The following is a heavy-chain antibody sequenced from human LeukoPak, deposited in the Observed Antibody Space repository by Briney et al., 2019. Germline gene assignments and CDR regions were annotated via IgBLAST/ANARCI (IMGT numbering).Heavy chain of an antibody. CDR1: GGSISSSSYY. V-gene: IGHV4-39*01. J-gene: IGHJ4*02. CDR2: IYYSGST. CDR3: ARRYSYGPFDY. D-gene: IGHD5-18*01. Sequence: SETLSLTCTVSGGSISSSSYYWGWIRQPPGKGLEWIGSIYYSGSTYYNPSLKSRVTISVDTSKNQFSLKLSSVTAADTAVYYCARRYSYGPFDYWGQGTLVTVSS.